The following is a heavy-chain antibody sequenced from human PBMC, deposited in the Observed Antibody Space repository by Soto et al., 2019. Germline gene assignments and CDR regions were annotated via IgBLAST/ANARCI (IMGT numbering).Heavy chain of an antibody. J-gene: IGHJ4*02. CDR1: AGSSSSYY. CDR3: ARVGMSSGWYAHFDY. CDR2: IYYSGRT. V-gene: IGHV4-59*01. Sequence: QVQLQESGPGLVKPSETLSLTCTVSAGSSSSYYWSWIRQPPGKGLEWIGHIYYSGRTNYNPSLKGRAPIPVDRSKNQFSLRLNSVTAADTAVYYCARVGMSSGWYAHFDYWGQGTLVTVSS. D-gene: IGHD6-19*01.